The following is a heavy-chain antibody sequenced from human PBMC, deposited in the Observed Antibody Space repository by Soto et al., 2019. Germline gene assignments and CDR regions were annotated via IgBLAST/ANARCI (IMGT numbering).Heavy chain of an antibody. CDR1: GYTFSNYY. CDR2: INAGNGNT. Sequence: ASVKVSCKASGYTFSNYYIHWVRQAPGQGLEWMGWINAGNGNTKYSQKFQGRVTITADESTSTAYMELSSLRSEDTAVYYCARGSAVGLRYFDWFPYYYGMDVWGQGTTVTVSS. J-gene: IGHJ6*02. CDR3: ARGSAVGLRYFDWFPYYYGMDV. V-gene: IGHV1-3*01. D-gene: IGHD3-9*01.